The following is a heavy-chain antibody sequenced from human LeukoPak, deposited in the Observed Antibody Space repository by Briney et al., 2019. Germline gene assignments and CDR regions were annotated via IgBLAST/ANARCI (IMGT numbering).Heavy chain of an antibody. CDR1: GFTFSSFG. V-gene: IGHV3-33*05. J-gene: IGHJ4*02. CDR2: ILYDEK. D-gene: IGHD4-17*01. CDR3: ARVDYGDYGFDY. Sequence: GRSLRLSCAASGFTFSSFGMHWVRQAPGRGLEWVALILYDEKYYADSVKGRFTISRDNSRNTLYLQMDSLRAEDTAVYYCARVDYGDYGFDYWGQGTLVTVSS.